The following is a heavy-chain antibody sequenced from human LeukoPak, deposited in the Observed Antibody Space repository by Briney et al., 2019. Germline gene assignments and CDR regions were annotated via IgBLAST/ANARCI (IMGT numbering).Heavy chain of an antibody. D-gene: IGHD2-15*01. CDR1: GFTFSNFW. J-gene: IGHJ2*01. V-gene: IGHV3-7*01. CDR3: ARVGFCSDSSCHAAGWYFDL. Sequence: GGSLRLSCAASGFTFSNFWMSWVRQAPGKGLEWVANINQAGSDNYYLDSVKGRFTISRDNAENSLYLQMNSLRGEDTAVYSCARVGFCSDSSCHAAGWYFDLWGRGTLVTVSS. CDR2: INQAGSDN.